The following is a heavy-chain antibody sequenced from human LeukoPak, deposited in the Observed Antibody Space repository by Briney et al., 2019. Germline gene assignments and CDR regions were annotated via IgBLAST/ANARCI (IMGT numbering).Heavy chain of an antibody. V-gene: IGHV4-39*07. CDR3: ARGIAAAGTQPFDY. Sequence: PSETLSLTCTVSGGSISSSSYYWGWIRQPPGKGLEWIGSIYYSGSTYYNPSLKSRVTISVDTSKNQFSLKLSSVTAADTAVYYCARGIAAAGTQPFDYWGQGTLVTVSS. CDR1: GGSISSSSYY. D-gene: IGHD6-13*01. CDR2: IYYSGST. J-gene: IGHJ4*02.